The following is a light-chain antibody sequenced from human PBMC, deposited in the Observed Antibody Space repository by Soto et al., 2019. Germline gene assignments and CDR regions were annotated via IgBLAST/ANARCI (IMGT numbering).Light chain of an antibody. CDR2: QDS. J-gene: IGLJ2*01. CDR3: QAWDSSTAV. V-gene: IGLV3-1*01. Sequence: SSELTQPPSVSVSPGQTASITCSGDKLGDKYACWYQQKPGQSPVLVIYQDSKRPSGIPERFSGSNSGNTATLTISGTQAMDEGDYYCQAWDSSTAVFGGGTKLTVL. CDR1: KLGDKY.